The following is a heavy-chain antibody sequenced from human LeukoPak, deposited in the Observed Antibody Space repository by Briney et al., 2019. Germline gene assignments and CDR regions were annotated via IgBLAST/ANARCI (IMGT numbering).Heavy chain of an antibody. CDR2: IYHSGST. D-gene: IGHD3-22*01. Sequence: PSETLSLTCTVSGDSISSGYYWGWIRQPPGKGLGWIGSIYHSGSTYYNPSVVSRVTISVDTSKNQFSLKLSSVTAADTAVYYCARDRRHDTDGYYYNWFDPWGQGTLVTVSS. V-gene: IGHV4-38-2*02. CDR3: ARDRRHDTDGYYYNWFDP. J-gene: IGHJ5*02. CDR1: GDSISSGYY.